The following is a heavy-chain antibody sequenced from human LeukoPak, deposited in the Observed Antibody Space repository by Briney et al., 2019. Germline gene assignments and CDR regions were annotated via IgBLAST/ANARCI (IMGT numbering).Heavy chain of an antibody. Sequence: GRSLRLSCAASGFTFRSYGMHWVRQAPGKGLEWVAVIWYDGSNKYYADSVKGRFTISRDNSKNTLYLQMNSLRAEDTAVYYCAKGERSTSLYYYYYYMDVWGKGTTVTVSS. CDR3: AKGERSTSLYYYYYYMDV. CDR2: IWYDGSNK. D-gene: IGHD2-2*01. J-gene: IGHJ6*03. CDR1: GFTFRSYG. V-gene: IGHV3-33*06.